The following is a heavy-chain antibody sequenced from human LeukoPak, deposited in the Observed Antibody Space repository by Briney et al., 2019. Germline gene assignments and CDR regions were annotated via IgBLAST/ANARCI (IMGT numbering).Heavy chain of an antibody. CDR2: FSWNSGSI. CDR3: AKDSAYYYDSSGYSDY. J-gene: IGHJ4*02. D-gene: IGHD3-22*01. Sequence: GRSLRLSCAASGFTFDDYAMHWVRQAPGKVLEWVSGFSWNSGSIGYADSVKGRFTISRDNAKNSLYLQMNSLRAEDTALYYCAKDSAYYYDSSGYSDYWGQGTLVTVSS. CDR1: GFTFDDYA. V-gene: IGHV3-9*01.